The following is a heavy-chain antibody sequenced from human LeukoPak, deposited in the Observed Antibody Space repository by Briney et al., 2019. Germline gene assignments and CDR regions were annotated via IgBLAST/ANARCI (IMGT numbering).Heavy chain of an antibody. D-gene: IGHD5-18*01. V-gene: IGHV3-23*01. CDR2: ISGSGANT. CDR1: GFTFTTYG. CDR3: AKIGGYDYGSHFDS. J-gene: IGHJ4*02. Sequence: GGSLRLSCTTSGFTFTTYGMAWVRQAPGKGLEWVSSISGSGANTNYADSVKGRLTISRDSSNNTLYLHMDSLRAEDTAVYFCAKIGGYDYGSHFDSWGQGTLVTVSS.